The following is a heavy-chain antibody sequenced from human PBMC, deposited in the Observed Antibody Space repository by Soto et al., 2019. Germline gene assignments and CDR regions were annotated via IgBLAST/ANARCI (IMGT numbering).Heavy chain of an antibody. CDR1: GGSINSYW. V-gene: IGHV4-4*07. J-gene: IGHJ4*02. CDR2: VYSSGTT. D-gene: IGHD3-10*01. Sequence: SETLSLTCSVSGGSINSYWWSWIRQPAGKGLEWIGRVYSSGTTDYNTSLNSRATLSVETSKNQFSLKLSSVTAADTAVYYCARDIGSYAYGVGYWGQGIQVTFST. CDR3: ARDIGSYAYGVGY.